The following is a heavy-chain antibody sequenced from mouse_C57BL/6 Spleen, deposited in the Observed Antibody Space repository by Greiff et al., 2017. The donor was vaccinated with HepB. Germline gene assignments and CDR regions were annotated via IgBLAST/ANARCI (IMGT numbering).Heavy chain of an antibody. CDR3: ARGYGYDGYYFDY. Sequence: QVQLKESGPELVKPGASVKLSCKASGYTFTSYDINWVKQRPGQGLEWIGWIYPRDGSTKYNEKFKGKATLTVDTSSSPAYMELDSLTSADSAVYFCARGYGYDGYYFDYWGQGTTLTVSS. V-gene: IGHV1-85*01. D-gene: IGHD2-2*01. J-gene: IGHJ2*01. CDR1: GYTFTSYD. CDR2: IYPRDGST.